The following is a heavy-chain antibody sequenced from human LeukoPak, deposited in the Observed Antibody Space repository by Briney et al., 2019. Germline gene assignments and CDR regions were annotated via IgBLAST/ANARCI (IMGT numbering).Heavy chain of an antibody. CDR3: ARGRQQLVTFSEY. D-gene: IGHD6-13*01. J-gene: IGHJ4*02. CDR2: ISYDGSNK. Sequence: QPGGSLRLSCAASGFTFSSYAMHWVRQAPGKGLEWVAVISYDGSNKYYADSVKGRFTISRDNSKNTLYLQMNSLRAEDTAVYYCARGRQQLVTFSEYWGQGTLVTVSS. V-gene: IGHV3-30-3*01. CDR1: GFTFSSYA.